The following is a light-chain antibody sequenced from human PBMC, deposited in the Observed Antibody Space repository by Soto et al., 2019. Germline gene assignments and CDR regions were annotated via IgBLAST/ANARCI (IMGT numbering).Light chain of an antibody. Sequence: EIVLTQSPGTLSLSPGARATLSCRASQSISSAYIAWYQQKPGQTPRLLIYGPHTRAAGIPDRFSGSGSGTDFTLTINRLDPEDFAVYCCQQYGSLPITFGQGTRLEIK. CDR1: QSISSAY. V-gene: IGKV3-20*01. J-gene: IGKJ5*01. CDR3: QQYGSLPIT. CDR2: GPH.